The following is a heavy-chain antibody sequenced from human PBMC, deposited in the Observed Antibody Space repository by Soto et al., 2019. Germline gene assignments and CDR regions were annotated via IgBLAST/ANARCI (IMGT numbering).Heavy chain of an antibody. V-gene: IGHV3-13*01. CDR2: IGTAGDT. J-gene: IGHJ6*03. CDR1: GFTFSSYD. CDR3: ARGRWYSRGNYMDV. Sequence: PGGSLRLSCAASGFTFSSYDMHWVRQATGKGLEWVSAIGTAGDTYYPGSVKGRFTISRENAKNSLYLQMNSLRAGDTAVYYCARGRWYSRGNYMDVWGKGTTVTVSS. D-gene: IGHD6-13*01.